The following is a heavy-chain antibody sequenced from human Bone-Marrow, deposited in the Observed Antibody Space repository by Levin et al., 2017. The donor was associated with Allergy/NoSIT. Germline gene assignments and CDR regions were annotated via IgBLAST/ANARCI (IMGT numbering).Heavy chain of an antibody. D-gene: IGHD6-19*01. CDR2: ISGSGTIT. Sequence: GGSLRLSCAASGFTVSGYYLSWVRQAPGKGLEWVSSISGSGTITHYAESVKGRFTISRDISKNMLHLQMNSLRAEDTAIYFCAKEGLAVAGYYFDSWGQGTLVTVSS. V-gene: IGHV3-23*01. CDR3: AKEGLAVAGYYFDS. CDR1: GFTVSGYY. J-gene: IGHJ4*02.